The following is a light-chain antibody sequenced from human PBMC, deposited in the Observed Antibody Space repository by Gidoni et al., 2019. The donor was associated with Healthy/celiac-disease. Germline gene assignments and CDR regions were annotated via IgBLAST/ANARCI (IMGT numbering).Light chain of an antibody. CDR1: SSDLGGYNY. J-gene: IGLJ3*02. CDR2: DVS. Sequence: QSALTQPASLSGSPGQSLTISCTGTSSDLGGYNYVSWYQQHPGKVPKLMIYDVSNRPSGVSNRFSGSKSGNTASLTISGLQAEDEADYYCSSYTSTSTLGFGGGTKLTVL. V-gene: IGLV2-14*01. CDR3: SSYTSTSTLG.